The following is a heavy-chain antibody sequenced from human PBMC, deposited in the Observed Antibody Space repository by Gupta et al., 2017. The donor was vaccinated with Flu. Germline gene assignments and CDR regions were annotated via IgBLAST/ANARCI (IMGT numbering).Heavy chain of an antibody. D-gene: IGHD2-21*02. J-gene: IGHJ6*03. V-gene: IGHV4-59*08. CDR3: ARHEGGDDGHYYYYMDV. CDR1: GGSISSYY. CDR2: IYYSGST. Sequence: QVQLQESGPGLVKPSETLTLTCTVSGGSISSYYWSWIRQPPGKGLEWIGYIYYSGSTHYNPSLKSRVTISVDTSKNQFSLKLSSVTAADTAVYYCARHEGGDDGHYYYYMDVWGKGTTVTVSS.